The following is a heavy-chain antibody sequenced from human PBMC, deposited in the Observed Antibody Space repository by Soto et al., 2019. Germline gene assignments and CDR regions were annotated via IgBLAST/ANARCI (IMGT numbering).Heavy chain of an antibody. CDR2: ISWNSGSI. V-gene: IGHV3-9*01. D-gene: IGHD3-10*01. CDR3: AKGGVTHYYYYYMDV. Sequence: GGSLRLSCAASGFTFDDYAMHWVRQAPGKGLEWVSGISWNSGSIGYADSVKGRFTISRDNAKNSLYLQMNSLRAEDTALYYCAKGGVTHYYYYYMDVWGKGTTVTVSS. CDR1: GFTFDDYA. J-gene: IGHJ6*03.